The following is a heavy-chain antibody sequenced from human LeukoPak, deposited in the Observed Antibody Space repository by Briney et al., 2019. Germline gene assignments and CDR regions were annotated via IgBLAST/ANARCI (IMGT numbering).Heavy chain of an antibody. J-gene: IGHJ4*02. Sequence: PSETLSLTCTVSGASISSSSYYWGWIRQPPGKGLEWIGSIYYSGSTYYNPSLKSRVTISVDTSKNQFSLKLSSVTAADTAVYYCARETSLAGFASGLGFNYWGQGILVTVSS. CDR2: IYYSGST. D-gene: IGHD6-19*01. CDR1: GASISSSSYY. V-gene: IGHV4-39*02. CDR3: ARETSLAGFASGLGFNY.